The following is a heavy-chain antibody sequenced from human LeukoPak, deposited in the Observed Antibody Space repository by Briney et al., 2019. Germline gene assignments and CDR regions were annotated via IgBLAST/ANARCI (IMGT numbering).Heavy chain of an antibody. Sequence: GGTLRLSCAASGFTFSNYGMHWVRQAPGKGLEWVAVIWYDGSNKYYADSVKGRFTISRDNSKNTLYLQMNSLRAENTAVYYCARGDYYDSSGYSQYFQHWGQGTLVTVSS. V-gene: IGHV3-33*01. CDR1: GFTFSNYG. J-gene: IGHJ1*01. D-gene: IGHD3-22*01. CDR2: IWYDGSNK. CDR3: ARGDYYDSSGYSQYFQH.